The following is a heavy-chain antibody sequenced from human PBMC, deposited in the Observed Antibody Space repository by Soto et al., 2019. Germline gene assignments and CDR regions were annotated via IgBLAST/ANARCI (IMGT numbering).Heavy chain of an antibody. Sequence: QVQLVESGGGVVQPGTSLRLSCAASGFRFKSFVMHWVRQAPGKGLECVAFTSYDGNNKGYGDSVKGRFTVSRDNCQNKLHLQLDFVRPEETALYYCPRWGTTGEFEIWGQGTLVSDSS. J-gene: IGHJ4*02. CDR2: TSYDGNNK. V-gene: IGHV3-30*19. CDR3: PRWGTTGEFEI. D-gene: IGHD3-16*01. CDR1: GFRFKSFV.